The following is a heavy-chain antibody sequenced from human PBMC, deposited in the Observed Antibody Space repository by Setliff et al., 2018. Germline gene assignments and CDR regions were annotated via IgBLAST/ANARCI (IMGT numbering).Heavy chain of an antibody. CDR2: IIPIFGTT. D-gene: IGHD5-12*01. CDR1: RGTFSSYG. J-gene: IGHJ6*03. Sequence: VSCKASRGTFSSYGITWVRRAPGQGLEWMGGIIPIFGTTDYAQKFQGRVTITTDESTSTAYMEMSSLRSEDTAVYYCARERGDIVSTTSYYYYMDVWGKGTTVTVSS. CDR3: ARERGDIVSTTSYYYYMDV. V-gene: IGHV1-69*05.